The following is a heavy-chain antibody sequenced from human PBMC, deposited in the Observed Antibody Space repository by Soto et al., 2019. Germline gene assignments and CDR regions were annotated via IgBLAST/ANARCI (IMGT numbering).Heavy chain of an antibody. CDR2: INAGNGNT. Sequence: GVSVKVSCKASGYTFTSYAMHWVRQAHGQRLEWMGWINAGNGNTKYSQKFQGRVTITRDTSASTAYMELSSLRSEDTAVYYCARARRDSSTSILAFDIWGQGTMVTVSS. J-gene: IGHJ3*02. D-gene: IGHD2-2*01. V-gene: IGHV1-3*01. CDR3: ARARRDSSTSILAFDI. CDR1: GYTFTSYA.